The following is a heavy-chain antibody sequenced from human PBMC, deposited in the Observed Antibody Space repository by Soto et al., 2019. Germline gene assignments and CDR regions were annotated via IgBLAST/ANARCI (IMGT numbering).Heavy chain of an antibody. CDR2: IYHSGST. V-gene: IGHV4-38-2*02. Sequence: PSETLSLTCAVSGYSISSGYYWGWIRQPPGNGLEWIGSIYHSGSTYYTPSLKSRVTISVDTSNNQFSLKLSSVTAADTAVYYCAREGAFSSSWYPRGFSDXWGQGTLVTVSX. CDR1: GYSISSGYY. CDR3: AREGAFSSSWYPRGFSDX. J-gene: IGHJ4*02. D-gene: IGHD6-13*01.